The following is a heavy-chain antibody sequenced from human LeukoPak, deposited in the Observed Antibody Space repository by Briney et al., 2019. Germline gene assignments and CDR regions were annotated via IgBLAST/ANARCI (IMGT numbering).Heavy chain of an antibody. CDR1: GFTFSSYA. J-gene: IGHJ6*02. CDR2: ISGSGGST. V-gene: IGHV3-23*01. D-gene: IGHD2-15*01. Sequence: PGGSLRLSCAASGFTFSSYAMSWVRQAPGKGLEWVSAISGSGGSTYYADSVKGRFTISRDNSKNTLYLQMNSLRAEDTAVYYCAKESAGVAATVIYYYYYGMDVWGQGTTVTVS. CDR3: AKESAGVAATVIYYYYYGMDV.